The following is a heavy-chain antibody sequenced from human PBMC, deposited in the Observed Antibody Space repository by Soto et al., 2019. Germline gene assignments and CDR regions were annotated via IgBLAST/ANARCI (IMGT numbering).Heavy chain of an antibody. D-gene: IGHD6-19*01. CDR3: AKQGAVSGDFDL. V-gene: IGHV3-33*03. CDR1: GFTFSSYG. Sequence: PGGSLRLSCAASGFTFSSYGMHWVRQAPGKGLEWVAVIWYDGSNKYYADSVKGRFTFSRDNSKNTLYLQMNSLRADDTAIYYCAKQGAVSGDFDLWGQGTLVTVSS. J-gene: IGHJ4*02. CDR2: IWYDGSNK.